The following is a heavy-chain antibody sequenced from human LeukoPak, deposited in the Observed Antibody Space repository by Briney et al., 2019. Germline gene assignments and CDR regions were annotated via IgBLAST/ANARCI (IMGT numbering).Heavy chain of an antibody. CDR1: GYTFTSYG. J-gene: IGHJ4*02. CDR2: IKQDGSEK. Sequence: SCKASGYTFTSYGISWVRQAPGKGLEWVANIKQDGSEKYYVDSVKGRFTISRDNAKNSLYLQMNSLRAEDTAVYYCARTDSGSYWMGGYWGQGTLVTVSS. CDR3: ARTDSGSYWMGGY. D-gene: IGHD1-26*01. V-gene: IGHV3-7*01.